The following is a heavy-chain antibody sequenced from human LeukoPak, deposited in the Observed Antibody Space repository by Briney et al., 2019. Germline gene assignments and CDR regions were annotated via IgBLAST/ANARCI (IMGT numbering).Heavy chain of an antibody. V-gene: IGHV1-69*05. D-gene: IGHD3-3*01. CDR1: GGTFSSYA. J-gene: IGHJ4*02. CDR2: IIPIFGTA. Sequence: SVKVSCKASGGTFSSYAISWVRQAPGQGLEWMGGIIPIFGTANYAQKFQGRVTITTDESTSTAYMELSSLRSEDTAVYYCARAGPLRFLEWFPKTGYDCWGQGTLVTVSS. CDR3: ARAGPLRFLEWFPKTGYDC.